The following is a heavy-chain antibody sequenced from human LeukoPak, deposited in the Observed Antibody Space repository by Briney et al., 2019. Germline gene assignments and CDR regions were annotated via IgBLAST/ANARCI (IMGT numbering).Heavy chain of an antibody. CDR1: GGSMSSGDYY. D-gene: IGHD6-13*01. V-gene: IGHV4-30-4*01. Sequence: PSETLSLTCTVSGGSMSSGDYYWSWIRQPPGKGLEWIGYIYYSGSTYYNPSLKSRVTISVDTSKNQFSLKLSSVTAADTAVYYCARGSSSWHGTYYFDYWGQGTLVTVSS. J-gene: IGHJ4*02. CDR2: IYYSGST. CDR3: ARGSSSWHGTYYFDY.